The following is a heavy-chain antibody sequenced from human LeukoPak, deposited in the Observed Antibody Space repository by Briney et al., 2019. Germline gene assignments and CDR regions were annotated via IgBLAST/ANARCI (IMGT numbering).Heavy chain of an antibody. Sequence: GGSLRLSCAASGFTFSSYRMNWVRQAPGKGLEWVSSISRSSTYTYYADSVKGRFTISRDDAKNSLYLQMNSLRAEDTAVYYCATYSSLNRREFQYWGQGTLLTVSS. V-gene: IGHV3-21*01. J-gene: IGHJ1*01. D-gene: IGHD3-22*01. CDR2: ISRSSTYT. CDR1: GFTFSSYR. CDR3: ATYSSLNRREFQY.